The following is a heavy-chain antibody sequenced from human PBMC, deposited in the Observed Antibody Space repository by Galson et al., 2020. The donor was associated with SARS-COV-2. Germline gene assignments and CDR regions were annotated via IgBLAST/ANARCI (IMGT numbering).Heavy chain of an antibody. CDR1: GGSVSSGSYY. Sequence: ASETLSLTCTVSGGSVSSGSYYWSWIRPPPGKGLEWIGYIYYSGSTNYNPSLKSRVTISVDTSKNQFSLKLSSVTAADTAVYYCARHYGDSPPFDYYYYGMDVWGQGTTVTVSS. J-gene: IGHJ6*02. CDR2: IYYSGST. CDR3: ARHYGDSPPFDYYYYGMDV. D-gene: IGHD4-17*01. V-gene: IGHV4-61*01.